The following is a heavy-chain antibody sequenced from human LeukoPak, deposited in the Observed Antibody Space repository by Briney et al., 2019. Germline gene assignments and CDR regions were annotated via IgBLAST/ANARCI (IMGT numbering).Heavy chain of an antibody. D-gene: IGHD1-14*01. Sequence: GGSLRLSCAASGFAFSSYWITWVRQAPGKGLEWVANIKHDGSEKYYMESVIGRFTISRDDAKNSAHLQMSALRVEDTAVYYCARESRDRLDPWGQGTLVTVSS. CDR3: ARESRDRLDP. CDR2: IKHDGSEK. J-gene: IGHJ5*02. CDR1: GFAFSSYW. V-gene: IGHV3-7*01.